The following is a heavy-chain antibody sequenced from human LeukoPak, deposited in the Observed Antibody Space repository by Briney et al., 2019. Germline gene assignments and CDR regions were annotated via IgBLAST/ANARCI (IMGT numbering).Heavy chain of an antibody. Sequence: GGSLRLSCAASGFTVSSNYMSWVRQAPGKGLEWVSVIYSGGSTYYADSVKGQFTISRDNSKNTLYLQMNSLRAEDTAVYYCARKIRFLNWFDPWGQGTLVTVSS. J-gene: IGHJ5*02. CDR3: ARKIRFLNWFDP. V-gene: IGHV3-53*01. CDR2: IYSGGST. D-gene: IGHD4-17*01. CDR1: GFTVSSNY.